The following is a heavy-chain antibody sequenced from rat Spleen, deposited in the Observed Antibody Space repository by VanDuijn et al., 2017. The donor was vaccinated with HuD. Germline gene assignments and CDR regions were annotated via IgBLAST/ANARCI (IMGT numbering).Heavy chain of an antibody. CDR3: AKDMNYYSTYPFYVMGD. CDR1: GFTFSDYY. J-gene: IGHJ4*01. Sequence: EVQLVESDGGLVQPGRSLKLSCAASGFTFSDYYMAWVRQTPTKGLEWVATISHDGSSAYYRDSVKGRFTISRDNARNTQYLQMNSLRSEDTATYYCAKDMNYYSTYPFYVMGDWGQGASVTVSS. D-gene: IGHD1-2*01. CDR2: ISHDGSSA. V-gene: IGHV5-29*01.